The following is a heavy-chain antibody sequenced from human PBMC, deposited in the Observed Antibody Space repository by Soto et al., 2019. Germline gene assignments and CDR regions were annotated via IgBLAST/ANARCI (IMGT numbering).Heavy chain of an antibody. J-gene: IGHJ4*02. CDR2: IYWDDDK. Sequence: QITLKESGPTLVKPTQTLTLTCTFSGFSLSTSGVGVGWIRQPPGKALEWLALIYWDDDKRYSPSLKSRLTNTKDTSKNQVVITMTDMDPVDTATYYCAHGLQDCSSWYNYIFGYWGQGTLVTVSS. D-gene: IGHD6-13*01. CDR3: AHGLQDCSSWYNYIFGY. V-gene: IGHV2-5*02. CDR1: GFSLSTSGVG.